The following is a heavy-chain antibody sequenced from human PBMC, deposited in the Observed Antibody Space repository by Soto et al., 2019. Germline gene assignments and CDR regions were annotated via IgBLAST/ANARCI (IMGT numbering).Heavy chain of an antibody. Sequence: EVLLLDSGGGLVQPGGALRLSCSASGFIFSSCAMNWVRQAPGKGLEWVSAISGSGGSIYYADSVKGRFTISRDNYKATVYLEMDSLRAEDTAVYYCAKGGGGSLRYGMDVWGQGITVTVSS. J-gene: IGHJ6*01. CDR3: AKGGGGSLRYGMDV. V-gene: IGHV3-23*01. D-gene: IGHD2-15*01. CDR1: GFIFSSCA. CDR2: ISGSGGSI.